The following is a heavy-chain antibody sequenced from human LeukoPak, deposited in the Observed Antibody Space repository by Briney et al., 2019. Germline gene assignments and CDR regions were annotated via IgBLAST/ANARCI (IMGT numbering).Heavy chain of an antibody. J-gene: IGHJ4*02. CDR1: GFSFGSHG. CDR3: ARWGDDKRLDY. CDR2: IWYDGSNT. Sequence: PGRSLRLSCAASGFSFGSHGMHWVRQVPGKRLEWVAVIWYDGSNTYYSDSVKGRFTISRDNSNSMLFLQMISLRAEDTAIYYCARWGDDKRLDYWGQGTLVTVSS. D-gene: IGHD2-21*02. V-gene: IGHV3-33*01.